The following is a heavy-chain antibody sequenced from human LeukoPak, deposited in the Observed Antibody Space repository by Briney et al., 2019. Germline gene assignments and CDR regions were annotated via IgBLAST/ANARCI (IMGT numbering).Heavy chain of an antibody. J-gene: IGHJ4*02. CDR1: GCTFTGYY. D-gene: IGHD3-10*01. V-gene: IGHV1-2*04. CDR3: ARDASHNYYGSGSYYLHYLFDY. CDR2: INPNSGGT. Sequence: ASVKVSCKASGCTFTGYYMHWVRQAPGQGLEWMGWINPNSGGTNYAQKFQGWVTTTRDTSISTAYMELSRLRSDDTAVYYCARDASHNYYGSGSYYLHYLFDYWGQGTLVTVSS.